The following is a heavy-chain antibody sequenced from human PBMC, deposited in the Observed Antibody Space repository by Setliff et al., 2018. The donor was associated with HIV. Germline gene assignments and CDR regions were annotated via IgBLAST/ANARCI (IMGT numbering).Heavy chain of an antibody. CDR1: GYSFFSYS. D-gene: IGHD1-26*01. J-gene: IGHJ4*02. CDR2: TNCYSGDS. Sequence: GASVKVSCKASGYSFFSYSITWVRQAPGQGLEWVGWTNCYSGDSKFPEKLQGRITMTADTSTSTAYMELRNLTSDDTAMYYCARATYSGSPNPPQDHWGQGTLVTVSS. CDR3: ARATYSGSPNPPQDH. V-gene: IGHV1-18*01.